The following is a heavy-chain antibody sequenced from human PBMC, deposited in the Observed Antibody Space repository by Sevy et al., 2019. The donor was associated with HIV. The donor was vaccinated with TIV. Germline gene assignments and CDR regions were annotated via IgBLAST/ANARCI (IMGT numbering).Heavy chain of an antibody. CDR1: GFTFSSYA. CDR3: AKLSWSPEAQIRPFDY. Sequence: QLGGSLRLSCAASGFTFSSYAMSWVRQAPGKGLEWVSAISGSGGSTYYADSVKGRFTISRDNSKNTLYLQMNSLRAEDTAVYYCAKLSWSPEAQIRPFDYWGQGTLVTVSS. D-gene: IGHD6-6*01. J-gene: IGHJ4*02. CDR2: ISGSGGST. V-gene: IGHV3-23*01.